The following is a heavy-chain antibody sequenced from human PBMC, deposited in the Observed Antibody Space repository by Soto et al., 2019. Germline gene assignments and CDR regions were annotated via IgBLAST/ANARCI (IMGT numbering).Heavy chain of an antibody. V-gene: IGHV4-31*03. D-gene: IGHD2-8*01. CDR2: FYYSGST. CDR1: GGSISTGGYY. CDR3: AKDPSPRYCTNGVCPLNWFDP. J-gene: IGHJ5*02. Sequence: SETPSLTCTVSGGSISTGGYYWNWIRQHPGKGLEWIGYFYYSGSTYYNPSLKSRVTISVNTSKNQFSLKLSSVTAEDTAVYYCAKDPSPRYCTNGVCPLNWFDPWGEGTLVTVSS.